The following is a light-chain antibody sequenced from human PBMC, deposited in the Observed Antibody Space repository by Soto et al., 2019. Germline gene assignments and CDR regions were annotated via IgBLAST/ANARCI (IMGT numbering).Light chain of an antibody. CDR3: QQYNNWPR. V-gene: IGKV1-39*01. Sequence: IERTQSTSSLSVSVGDSVTINCRTSQSIATYLNWYQQKPGKAPKLLIYAASSLQSGVPSRFSGSGSGTEFTLTISSLQSEDFAVYYCQQYNNWPRFGGGTKVDIK. CDR2: AAS. CDR1: QSIATY. J-gene: IGKJ4*01.